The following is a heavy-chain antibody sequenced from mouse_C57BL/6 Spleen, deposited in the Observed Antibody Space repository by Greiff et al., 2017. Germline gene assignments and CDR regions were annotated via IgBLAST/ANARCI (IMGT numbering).Heavy chain of an antibody. V-gene: IGHV5-17*01. CDR2: ISSGSSTI. Sequence: EVKLVESGGGLVKPGGSLKLSCAASGFTFSDYGMHWVRQAPEKGLEWVAYISSGSSTIYYADTVKGRFTISRDNAKNTLFLQMTSLRSEDTAMYYCARPGYYGIYYAMDYWGQGTSVTVSS. D-gene: IGHD1-1*01. J-gene: IGHJ4*01. CDR1: GFTFSDYG. CDR3: ARPGYYGIYYAMDY.